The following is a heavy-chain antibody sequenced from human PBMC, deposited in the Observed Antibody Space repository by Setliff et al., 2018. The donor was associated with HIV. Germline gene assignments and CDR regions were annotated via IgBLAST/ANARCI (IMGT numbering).Heavy chain of an antibody. Sequence: PSETLSLTCTVSGGSISTYYWSWIRQPAGKGLEWIGRVSTSGSTKYNPSLKSRVTMSLDTSKNEFSLKLSSVTAADTAVYYCARGQYCGGGSCYSPSYNWFDPWGQGTTVTVSS. CDR1: GGSISTYY. D-gene: IGHD2-15*01. J-gene: IGHJ5*01. CDR3: ARGQYCGGGSCYSPSYNWFDP. V-gene: IGHV4-4*07. CDR2: VSTSGST.